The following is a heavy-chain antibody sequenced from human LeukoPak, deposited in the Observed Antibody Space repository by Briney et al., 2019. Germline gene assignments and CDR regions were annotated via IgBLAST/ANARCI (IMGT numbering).Heavy chain of an antibody. V-gene: IGHV4-59*01. CDR2: IYYSGST. D-gene: IGHD6-13*01. J-gene: IGHJ3*02. CDR1: GGSISSYY. Sequence: PSETLSLTCTVSGGSISSYYWSWIRQPPGKGLEWIGYIYYSGSTNYNRSLKSRVTISVDTSKNQFSLKLSSVTAADTAVYYCARLVDSSSSWYFRAFDIWGQGTMVTVSS. CDR3: ARLVDSSSSWYFRAFDI.